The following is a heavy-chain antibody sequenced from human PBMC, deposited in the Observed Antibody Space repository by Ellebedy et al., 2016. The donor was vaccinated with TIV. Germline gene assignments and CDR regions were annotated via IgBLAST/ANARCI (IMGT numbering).Heavy chain of an antibody. J-gene: IGHJ4*02. CDR3: TRQWGGSVHS. Sequence: MPSETLSLTCTVSGDFIRSYYWGWIRQSPRQELEWIGYVYDSGTTAYNPSLKSRVTISSDTSRNQFSLKLTSVTAADTAVYYCTRQWGGSVHSWGQGTLVTVSS. CDR2: VYDSGTT. D-gene: IGHD1-26*01. CDR1: GDFIRSYY. V-gene: IGHV4-59*08.